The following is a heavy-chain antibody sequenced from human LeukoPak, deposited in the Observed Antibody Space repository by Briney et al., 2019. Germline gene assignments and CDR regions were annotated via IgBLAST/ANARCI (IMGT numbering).Heavy chain of an antibody. CDR1: GYTFTSYG. CDR3: ARALHQRGYSGYDLGY. Sequence: ASVKVSCKASGYTFTSYGISWVRQAPGQGLEWMGWISAYNGNTNYAQKLQGRVTMTTDTSTSTAYMELRSLRSDDTAVYYCARALHQRGYSGYDLGYWGQGTLVTVSS. CDR2: ISAYNGNT. J-gene: IGHJ4*02. D-gene: IGHD5-12*01. V-gene: IGHV1-18*01.